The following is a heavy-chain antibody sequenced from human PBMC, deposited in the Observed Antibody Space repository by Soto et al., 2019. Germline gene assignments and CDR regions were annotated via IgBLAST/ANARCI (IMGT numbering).Heavy chain of an antibody. CDR2: ISDSGGST. J-gene: IGHJ5*02. CDR1: GFAFNSYA. D-gene: IGHD1-26*01. V-gene: IGHV3-23*01. Sequence: PGGSLRLSCAASGFAFNSYAMSWVRQAPGKGLEWVSGISDSGGSTYYAESVKGRFTISRDNSKNTLYLQMNSLRAEDTAVYYCAKSRDQWELLGDWFDPWGQGTLVTVSS. CDR3: AKSRDQWELLGDWFDP.